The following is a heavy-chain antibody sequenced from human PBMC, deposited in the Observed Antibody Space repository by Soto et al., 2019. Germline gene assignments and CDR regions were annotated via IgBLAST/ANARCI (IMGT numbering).Heavy chain of an antibody. CDR2: INAGNGNT. CDR3: ARGLLSDY. D-gene: IGHD2-15*01. J-gene: IGHJ4*02. Sequence: GASVKVSCKASGYTFTSYAMHWVRQAPGQRLEWMGWINAGNGNTGYAQKFQGRVTMTRNTAISTAYMELSSLRSEDTAVYYCARGLLSDYWGQGTLVTVSS. CDR1: GYTFTSYA. V-gene: IGHV1-3*01.